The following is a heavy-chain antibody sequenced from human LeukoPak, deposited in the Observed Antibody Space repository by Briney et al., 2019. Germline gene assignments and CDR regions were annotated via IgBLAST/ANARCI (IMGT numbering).Heavy chain of an antibody. D-gene: IGHD6-13*01. CDR3: ARHAKAYGSSCDY. Sequence: GESLKISCKGSGYSFTYYWIGWVRQMPGKGLEWMGRIDPSDSYTNYSPSFQGHVTISADKSFSTAYLQWTSLKASDTAMYYCARHAKAYGSSCDYWGQGTLVTVSS. CDR1: GYSFTYYW. J-gene: IGHJ4*02. V-gene: IGHV5-10-1*01. CDR2: IDPSDSYT.